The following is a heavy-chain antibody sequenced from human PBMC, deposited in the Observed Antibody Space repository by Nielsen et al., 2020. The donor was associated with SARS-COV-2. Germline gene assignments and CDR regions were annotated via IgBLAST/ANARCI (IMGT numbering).Heavy chain of an antibody. CDR1: GYTFTSYD. V-gene: IGHV1-8*01. J-gene: IGHJ6*02. D-gene: IGHD2-2*01. CDR2: MNPNSGNT. Sequence: ASVKVSCKASGYTFTSYDINWVRQATGQGLEWMGWMNPNSGNTGYAQKFQGRVTMTRNTSISTAYMELSSLRSEDTAVYYCARLYCSSTSCNYYYGMDVWGQGTTVTVSS. CDR3: ARLYCSSTSCNYYYGMDV.